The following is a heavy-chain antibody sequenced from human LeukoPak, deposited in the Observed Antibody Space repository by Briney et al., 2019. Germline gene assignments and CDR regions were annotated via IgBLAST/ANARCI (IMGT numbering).Heavy chain of an antibody. CDR3: AREDTGVAFDI. Sequence: PGGSLRLSCAASRFTFSSYEMNWVRQAPGNGLEWVSYISGSGIKHYADSVKGRFTISRDNAKNSLYLQMNTLRVEDTAVYYCAREDTGVAFDIWGQGTTVTV. CDR1: RFTFSSYE. V-gene: IGHV3-48*03. J-gene: IGHJ3*02. D-gene: IGHD2-8*01. CDR2: ISGSGIK.